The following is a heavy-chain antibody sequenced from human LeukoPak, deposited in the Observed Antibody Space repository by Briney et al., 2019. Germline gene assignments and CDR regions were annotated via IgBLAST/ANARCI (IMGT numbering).Heavy chain of an antibody. V-gene: IGHV4-59*01. J-gene: IGHJ5*02. CDR2: IYYSGST. D-gene: IGHD1-1*01. Sequence: SSETLSLTCTVSGGSISSYYWTWIRQPPGKGLEWIGYIYYSGSTNYNPSLKSRVTISVDTSKNQFSLKLSSVTAADTAVYYCARVPTESQLEIWFDPWGQGALVTVSS. CDR3: ARVPTESQLEIWFDP. CDR1: GGSISSYY.